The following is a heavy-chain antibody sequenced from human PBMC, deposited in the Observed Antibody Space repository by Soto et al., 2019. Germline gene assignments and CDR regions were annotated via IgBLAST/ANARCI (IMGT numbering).Heavy chain of an antibody. CDR3: ARGYCTATICDPWFDP. Sequence: RYWIAWVRQMPGKGLEWMGIIYPGDSDTRYSPSFQGQVTISVDKSITTACLQWSSLKASDTAMYYCARGYCTATICDPWFDPWGQGTLVTVSS. CDR2: IYPGDSDT. J-gene: IGHJ5*02. CDR1: RYW. V-gene: IGHV5-51*01. D-gene: IGHD2-8*02.